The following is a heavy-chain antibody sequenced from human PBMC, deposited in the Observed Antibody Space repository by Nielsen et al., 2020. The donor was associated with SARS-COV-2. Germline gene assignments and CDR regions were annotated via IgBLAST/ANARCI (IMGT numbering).Heavy chain of an antibody. CDR2: IYYSGAT. V-gene: IGHV4-59*12. CDR3: ARRNRLASPGAHFDL. D-gene: IGHD2-2*01. CDR1: GGSISRYY. J-gene: IGHJ2*01. Sequence: SETLSLTCTVSGGSISRYYWSWIRQPPGKGLEWIAYIYYSGATNYNPSLKSRVTILVDASKSQFSLKLSSVTAADTAVYYCARRNRLASPGAHFDLWGRGTLVTVSS.